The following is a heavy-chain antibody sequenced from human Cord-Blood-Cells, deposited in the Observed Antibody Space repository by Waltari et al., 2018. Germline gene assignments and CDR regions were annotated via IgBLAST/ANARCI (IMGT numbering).Heavy chain of an antibody. CDR2: FNPRGST. D-gene: IGHD6-13*01. V-gene: IGHV4-34*01. CDR3: ARQDRGYSSSWANAFDI. J-gene: IGHJ3*02. Sequence: QVQLQQWCAGLLKPSETLSLTCAVYGGSFSGYYWSWIRQPPGKGLEWIGEFNPRGSTNYNPSLNSRVTISVDTTKNQLSLKLSSVTAADTAVYYCARQDRGYSSSWANAFDIWGQGTMVTVSS. CDR1: GGSFSGYY.